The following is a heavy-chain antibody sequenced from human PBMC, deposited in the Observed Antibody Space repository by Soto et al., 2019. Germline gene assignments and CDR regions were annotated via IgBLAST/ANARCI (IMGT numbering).Heavy chain of an antibody. Sequence: QVQLVQSGAEVKKPGASVKVSCKASGYTFTGYYMHWVRQAPGQGLEWMGWINPNSGGTNYAQKFQGWVTMTRDTSISTAYMELSRLRSDDTAVYYCARAEEITFGGVTVFDYWGQGTLVTVSS. CDR3: ARAEEITFGGVTVFDY. V-gene: IGHV1-2*04. CDR1: GYTFTGYY. CDR2: INPNSGGT. J-gene: IGHJ4*02. D-gene: IGHD3-16*02.